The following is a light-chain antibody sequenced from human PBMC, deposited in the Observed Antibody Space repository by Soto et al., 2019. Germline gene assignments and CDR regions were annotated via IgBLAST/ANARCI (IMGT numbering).Light chain of an antibody. V-gene: IGKV3-11*01. J-gene: IGKJ2*01. Sequence: VLTQSPATLCLSPGQRATLSCRASRSVSSYLAWYQQKPGQAPRLVIYDATNRAPDIPSRFSGSVSGTDFTLTINGLEPEDSAVYYCQQRYNWPPYTFGQGTKVEIK. CDR2: DAT. CDR1: RSVSSY. CDR3: QQRYNWPPYT.